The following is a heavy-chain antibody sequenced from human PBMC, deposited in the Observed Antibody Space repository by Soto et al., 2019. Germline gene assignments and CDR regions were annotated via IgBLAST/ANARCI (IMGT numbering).Heavy chain of an antibody. CDR2: INHSGST. D-gene: IGHD6-19*01. CDR3: ARVPSSGCFGY. V-gene: IGHV4-34*01. Sequence: ETLSLSCAVDGGCLSGYYWSWIRQPPGKGLELIGEINHSGSTNYTPSPKSRVTISVDQSKNKFSMKLSSVTAADTAVYYCARVPSSGCFGYWGQGTLVTLSS. J-gene: IGHJ4*02. CDR1: GGCLSGYY.